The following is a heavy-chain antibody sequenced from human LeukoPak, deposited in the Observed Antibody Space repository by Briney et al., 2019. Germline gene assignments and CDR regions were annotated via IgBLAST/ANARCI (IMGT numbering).Heavy chain of an antibody. CDR1: GYTFTGYY. Sequence: ASVKVSCKASGYTFTGYYMHWVRQAPGQGLEWMGWINPNSGGTNYAQKFQGRVTMTRDTSISTAYMELSRLRSDDTAVYYCARGLNSSSWYGVEYWGQGTLVTVSS. V-gene: IGHV1-2*02. CDR3: ARGLNSSSWYGVEY. J-gene: IGHJ4*02. D-gene: IGHD6-13*01. CDR2: INPNSGGT.